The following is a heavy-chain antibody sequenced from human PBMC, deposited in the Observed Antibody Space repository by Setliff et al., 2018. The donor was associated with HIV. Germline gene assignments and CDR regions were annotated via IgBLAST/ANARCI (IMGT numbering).Heavy chain of an antibody. V-gene: IGHV4-39*01. Sequence: SETLSLTCTVSGDSISNGGFYWTWIRQHPGKGLEWIASVFYTGSTYYRPSLKSRVTLSVELSKNHFSLELTSVTAADTAVYYCARQSYYVTGSFYTDVFDLWGQGTVVTVSS. D-gene: IGHD3-10*01. CDR1: GDSISNGGFY. CDR3: ARQSYYVTGSFYTDVFDL. J-gene: IGHJ3*01. CDR2: VFYTGST.